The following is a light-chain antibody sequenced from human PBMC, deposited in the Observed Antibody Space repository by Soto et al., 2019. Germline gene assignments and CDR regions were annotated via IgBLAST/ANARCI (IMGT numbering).Light chain of an antibody. CDR2: LGS. CDR1: QSLLYSNGYNY. CDR3: MQALQTRT. J-gene: IGKJ3*01. Sequence: DIVMTQSPLSLPVTPGEPASISCRSSQSLLYSNGYNYLDWYLQKPGQSPQLLIYLGSNRASGVPDRFSGSGSGTDFTLKISRVEAEDVGIYYCMQALQTRTFGPGTKVDIK. V-gene: IGKV2-28*01.